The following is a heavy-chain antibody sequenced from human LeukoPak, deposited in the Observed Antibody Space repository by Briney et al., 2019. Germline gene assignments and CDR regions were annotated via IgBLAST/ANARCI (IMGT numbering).Heavy chain of an antibody. CDR3: AKTSRRFLEWLFFDY. Sequence: PSETLSLTCAVYGGSFSGYYWSWVRQAPGKGLEWVSAISGSGGSTYYADSVKGRFTISRDNSKNTLYLQMNSLRAEDTAVYYCAKTSRRFLEWLFFDYWGQGTLVTVSS. CDR1: GGSFSGYY. J-gene: IGHJ4*02. D-gene: IGHD3-3*01. CDR2: ISGSGGST. V-gene: IGHV3-23*01.